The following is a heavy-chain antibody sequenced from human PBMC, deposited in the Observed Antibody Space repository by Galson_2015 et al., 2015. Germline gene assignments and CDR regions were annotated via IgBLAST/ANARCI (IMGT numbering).Heavy chain of an antibody. J-gene: IGHJ5*02. D-gene: IGHD2-2*01. Sequence: ETLSLTCTVSGGSISSSSYYWGWIRQPPGKGLEWIGSIYYSGSTYYNPSLKSRVTISVDTSKNQFSLKLSSVTAADTAVYYCARHWGTNNWFDPWGQGTLVTVSS. CDR2: IYYSGST. CDR1: GGSISSSSYY. V-gene: IGHV4-39*01. CDR3: ARHWGTNNWFDP.